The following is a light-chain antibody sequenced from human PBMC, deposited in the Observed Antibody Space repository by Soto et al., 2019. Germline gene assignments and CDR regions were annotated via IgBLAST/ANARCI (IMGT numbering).Light chain of an antibody. Sequence: DIVLTQSPATLSLSPGERATLSCRASQSVSSYLAWYQQKHGQAPRLLIYDASNRATCIPAMFSGSGSGTDFTLTISSLEPEDCAVYYCQQRSNWPTFGQGTRLEIK. CDR1: QSVSSY. J-gene: IGKJ5*01. CDR2: DAS. V-gene: IGKV3-11*01. CDR3: QQRSNWPT.